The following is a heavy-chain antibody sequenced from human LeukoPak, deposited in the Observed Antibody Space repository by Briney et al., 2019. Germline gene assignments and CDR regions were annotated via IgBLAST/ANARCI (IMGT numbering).Heavy chain of an antibody. CDR2: ISGSGGST. CDR3: AKANGGSGSYYNLDWFDP. J-gene: IGHJ5*02. CDR1: GLSVSSNF. V-gene: IGHV3-23*01. D-gene: IGHD3-10*01. Sequence: HPGGSLRLSCAATGLSVSSNFMSWVRQAPGKGLEWVSAISGSGGSTYYADSVKGRFTISRDNSKNTLYLQMNSLRAEDTAVYYCAKANGGSGSYYNLDWFDPWGQGTLVTVSS.